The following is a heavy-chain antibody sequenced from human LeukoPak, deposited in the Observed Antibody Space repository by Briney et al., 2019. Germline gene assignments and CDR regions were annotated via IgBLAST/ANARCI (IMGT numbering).Heavy chain of an antibody. D-gene: IGHD3-22*01. J-gene: IGHJ4*02. CDR3: AREIHSSGYYYYFDY. V-gene: IGHV3-21*01. CDR2: ISSSSSYI. Sequence: PGGSLRLSCAASGFTFSSYSMNWVRQAPGKGLEWVSSISSSSSYIYYADSVKGRFTISRDNAKNSLYLQMNSLRAEDTAVYYCAREIHSSGYYYYFDYWGQGTLVTVSS. CDR1: GFTFSSYS.